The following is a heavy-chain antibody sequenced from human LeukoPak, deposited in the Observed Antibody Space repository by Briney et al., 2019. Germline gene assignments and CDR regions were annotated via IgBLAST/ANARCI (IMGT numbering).Heavy chain of an antibody. CDR1: GGTFSSYA. CDR3: ARADRGSGWYGAEYFQH. CDR2: IIPIFGTA. D-gene: IGHD6-19*01. V-gene: IGHV1-69*13. Sequence: SVKVSCKASGGTFSSYAISWVRQAPGQGLEWMGGIIPIFGTANYAQKFQGRVTITADESTSTAYMELSSLRSEDTAVYYCARADRGSGWYGAEYFQHWGQGTLVTVSS. J-gene: IGHJ1*01.